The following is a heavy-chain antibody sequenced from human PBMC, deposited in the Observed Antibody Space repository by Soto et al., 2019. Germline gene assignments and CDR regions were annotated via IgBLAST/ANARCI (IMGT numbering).Heavy chain of an antibody. CDR3: ARDLHSSGYYPNWFDP. D-gene: IGHD3-22*01. J-gene: IGHJ5*02. Sequence: SETLSLTCTVSGGSISSYYWSWIRQPPGKGLEWIGYIYYSGSTNYNPSLKSRVTISVDTSKNQFSLKLSSVTAADTAVYYCARDLHSSGYYPNWFDPCGPGPLVTVSS. CDR1: GGSISSYY. CDR2: IYYSGST. V-gene: IGHV4-59*01.